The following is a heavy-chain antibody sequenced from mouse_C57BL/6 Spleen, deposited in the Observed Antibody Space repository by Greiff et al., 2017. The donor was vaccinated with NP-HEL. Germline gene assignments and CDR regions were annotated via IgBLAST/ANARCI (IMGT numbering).Heavy chain of an antibody. V-gene: IGHV1-63*01. CDR1: GYTFTNYW. D-gene: IGHD2-3*01. CDR2: IYPGGGYT. J-gene: IGHJ4*01. CDR3: ARRGDGYAMDY. Sequence: QVQLKQSGAELVRPGTSVKMSCKASGYTFTNYWIGWAKQRPGHGLEWIGDIYPGGGYTNYNEKFKGKATLTADKSSSTAYMQFSSLTSEDSAIYYCARRGDGYAMDYWGQGTSVTVSS.